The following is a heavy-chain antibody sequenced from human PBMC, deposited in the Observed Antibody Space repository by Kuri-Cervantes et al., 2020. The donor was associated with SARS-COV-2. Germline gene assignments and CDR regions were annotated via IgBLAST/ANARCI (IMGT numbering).Heavy chain of an antibody. CDR1: GYDFSDYD. V-gene: IGHV1-8*02. CDR3: YCAPKEGFDS. CDR2: IKTNSGNT. Sequence: ASVKVSCKASGYDFSDYDINWARQATGQGLEWMGVIKTNSGNTLYAQKLQGRVTMTRDTSTSTVYMELSALKSEDTAVYYCYCAPKEGFDSWGQGTPVTVSS. D-gene: IGHD2-21*01. J-gene: IGHJ4*02.